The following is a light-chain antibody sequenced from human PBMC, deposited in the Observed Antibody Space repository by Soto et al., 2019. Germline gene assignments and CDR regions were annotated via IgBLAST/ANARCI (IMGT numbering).Light chain of an antibody. J-gene: IGLJ2*01. V-gene: IGLV2-14*03. CDR2: DVN. CDR3: SSHSSSSTLVV. CDR1: SSDVGGYNY. Sequence: QSALPQPASMSGSPGQSITISCTGTSSDVGGYNYVSWYRQHPGKAPKLMIYDVNNRPSGVSNRFSVSKSGNTASLTISGLQAEDEADYYCSSHSSSSTLVVFGGGTKLTVL.